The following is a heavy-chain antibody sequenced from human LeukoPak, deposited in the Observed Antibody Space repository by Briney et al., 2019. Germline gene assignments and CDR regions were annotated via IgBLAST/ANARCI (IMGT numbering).Heavy chain of an antibody. D-gene: IGHD3-22*01. V-gene: IGHV4-39*07. Sequence: SETLSLTCTVSGGSISSSSYYWGWIRQPPGKGLEWIGSIYYSGSTYYNPSLKSRVTISVDTSKNQFSLKLSSVTAVDTAVYYCARAVVSDYYYMDVWGKGTTVTVSS. CDR3: ARAVVSDYYYMDV. J-gene: IGHJ6*03. CDR1: GGSISSSSYY. CDR2: IYYSGST.